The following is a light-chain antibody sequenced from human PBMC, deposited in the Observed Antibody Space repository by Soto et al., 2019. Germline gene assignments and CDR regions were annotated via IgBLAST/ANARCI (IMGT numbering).Light chain of an antibody. Sequence: EILMTQSPATLAVSPGGRATLSCRAGQSVSRNLAWYQQKPGQAPRLLIYGASTRATGFPASFSGSGSGTEFTLTISSLQYEDFAVYYCQQYNNWPQRTFGQGTKVDIK. J-gene: IGKJ1*01. V-gene: IGKV3-15*01. CDR1: QSVSRN. CDR3: QQYNNWPQRT. CDR2: GAS.